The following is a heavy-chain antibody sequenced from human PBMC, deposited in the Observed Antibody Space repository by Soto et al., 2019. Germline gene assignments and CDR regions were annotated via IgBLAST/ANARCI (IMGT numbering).Heavy chain of an antibody. CDR2: MSHIGSV. CDR1: GVSIGSNYY. D-gene: IGHD6-19*01. V-gene: IGHV4-4*02. CDR3: ARSLGWYAIDY. Sequence: QVLLQESGPGLVQPSGTLSLSCVVSGVSIGSNYYWGWVRQPPGKGLEWLGDMSHIGSVNYNPSLKSRVTISRDKSQNQFSLKRTSVTAADPAVYYCARSLGWYAIDYWGQGTLVIVSS. J-gene: IGHJ4*02.